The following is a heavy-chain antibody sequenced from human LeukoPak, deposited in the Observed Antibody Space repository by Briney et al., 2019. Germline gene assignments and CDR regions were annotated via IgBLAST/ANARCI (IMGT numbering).Heavy chain of an antibody. CDR1: GFIFSSYA. J-gene: IGHJ4*02. CDR2: IRSKAYGGTT. V-gene: IGHV3-49*04. D-gene: IGHD6-6*01. Sequence: GGSLRLSCAASGFIFSSYAMSWVRQAPGKGLEWVGFIRSKAYGGTTEYAASVKGRFTISRDDSKSIAYLQMNSLKTEDTAVYYCTIGRIAAPRRAPPLDYWGQGTLVTVSS. CDR3: TIGRIAAPRRAPPLDY.